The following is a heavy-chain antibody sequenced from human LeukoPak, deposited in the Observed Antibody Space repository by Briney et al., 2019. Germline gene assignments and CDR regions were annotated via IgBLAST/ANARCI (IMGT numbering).Heavy chain of an antibody. CDR3: ARDYRYCGGDCPRSAFDI. CDR1: GFTFSSYG. D-gene: IGHD2-21*02. CDR2: ISGSGGST. V-gene: IGHV3-23*01. Sequence: GGSLRLSCAASGFTFSSYGMSWVRQAPGKGLEWVSAISGSGGSTYYADSVKGRFTISRDNSKNTLYLQMNSLRAEDTAVYYCARDYRYCGGDCPRSAFDIWGQGTMVTVSS. J-gene: IGHJ3*02.